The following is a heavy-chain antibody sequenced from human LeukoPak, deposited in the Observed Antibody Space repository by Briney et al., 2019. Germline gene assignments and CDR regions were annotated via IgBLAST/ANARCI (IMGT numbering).Heavy chain of an antibody. J-gene: IGHJ4*02. CDR3: RGYTSGYLGGDY. Sequence: SETLSLTCAVYGGSFSGYYWSWIRQPPGKGLEWIGSIYYSGSSYYNPSLKSRVTISVDTSKNQFSLRLSSVTAADTAVYYCRGYTSGYLGGDYWGQGALVTVSS. D-gene: IGHD5-18*01. CDR2: IYYSGSS. V-gene: IGHV4-34*01. CDR1: GGSFSGYY.